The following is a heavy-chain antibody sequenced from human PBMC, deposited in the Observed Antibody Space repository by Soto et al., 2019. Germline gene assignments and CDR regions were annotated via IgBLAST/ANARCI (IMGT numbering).Heavy chain of an antibody. CDR2: ISGSGGST. Sequence: GGSLRLSCAASGFTFSSYAMSWVRQAPGKGLEWVSAISGSGGSTYYADSVKGGFTISRDNSKNTLYLQMNSLRAEDTAVYYCAKGGVTGSPRAPDYYYYGMDVWGQGTTVTVSS. V-gene: IGHV3-23*01. D-gene: IGHD1-20*01. J-gene: IGHJ6*02. CDR3: AKGGVTGSPRAPDYYYYGMDV. CDR1: GFTFSSYA.